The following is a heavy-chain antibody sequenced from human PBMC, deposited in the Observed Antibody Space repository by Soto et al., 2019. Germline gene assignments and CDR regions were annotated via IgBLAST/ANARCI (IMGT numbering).Heavy chain of an antibody. CDR2: INTYDGHT. CDR3: ARDGYSRPDY. D-gene: IGHD2-15*01. V-gene: IGHV1-18*04. Sequence: ASVKVSCKASGYTFTTYGVSWVRQAPGQGLEWMGWINTYDGHTNYAEKFQGRVTLTTDTSTNTAYMELRSLRSDVTAVYYCARDGYSRPDYWGQGTLVTVSS. J-gene: IGHJ4*02. CDR1: GYTFTTYG.